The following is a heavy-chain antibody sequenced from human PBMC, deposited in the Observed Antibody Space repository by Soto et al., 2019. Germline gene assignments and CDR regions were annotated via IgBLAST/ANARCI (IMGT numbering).Heavy chain of an antibody. CDR2: INHSGST. J-gene: IGHJ6*02. CDR3: AREELRSSYYYYGMDV. CDR1: GGSFSGYY. D-gene: IGHD1-26*01. V-gene: IGHV4-34*01. Sequence: TSGTLSLTCAVYGGSFSGYYWSWIRQPPGKGLEWIGEINHSGSTNYNPSLKSRVTISVDTSKNQFSLKPSSVTAADTAVFYCAREELRSSYYYYGMDVWGQGTTVPVSS.